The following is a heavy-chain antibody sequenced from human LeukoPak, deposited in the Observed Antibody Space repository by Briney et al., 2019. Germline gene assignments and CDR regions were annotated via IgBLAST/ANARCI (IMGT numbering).Heavy chain of an antibody. CDR2: SSSSGSTI. Sequence: GGSLRLSCAASVFTLSDYYMSWIREAPGKGLERVSYSSSSGSTIYYADSVKGRFAISRDNAKNSLYLQMDSLRAEDTAVYYCARRRDFIDYWGQGTLVTVSS. CDR1: VFTLSDYY. J-gene: IGHJ4*02. D-gene: IGHD3/OR15-3a*01. CDR3: ARRRDFIDY. V-gene: IGHV3-11*01.